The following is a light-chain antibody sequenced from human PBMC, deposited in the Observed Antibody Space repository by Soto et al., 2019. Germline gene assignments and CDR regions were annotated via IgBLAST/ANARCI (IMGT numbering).Light chain of an antibody. CDR1: SSDIGGYYY. CDR2: QVT. V-gene: IGLV2-14*01. J-gene: IGLJ1*01. CDR3: TSYSSSSTFYV. Sequence: QSVLTQPASVSGSPGQSITISCTGTSSDIGGYYYVSWYQHHPGKAPKLMIYQVTNRPSGVSHRFSGSKSGNTASLTISGLQAEDEAHYYCTSYSSSSTFYVFGPGTKVTVL.